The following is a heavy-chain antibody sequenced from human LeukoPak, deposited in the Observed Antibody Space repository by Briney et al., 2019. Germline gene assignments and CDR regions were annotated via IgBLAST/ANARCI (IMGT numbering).Heavy chain of an antibody. Sequence: SETLSLTCTVPGGSISNYYWSWIRQPAGKGLEWIGRIYTSGSTNYNPSLKSRVTMSVDTSKNQFSLKLSSVTAADTAVYCCARDSPNPSGSYLMDYWGQGTLVTVSS. CDR2: IYTSGST. CDR3: ARDSPNPSGSYLMDY. V-gene: IGHV4-4*07. CDR1: GGSISNYY. J-gene: IGHJ4*02. D-gene: IGHD1-26*01.